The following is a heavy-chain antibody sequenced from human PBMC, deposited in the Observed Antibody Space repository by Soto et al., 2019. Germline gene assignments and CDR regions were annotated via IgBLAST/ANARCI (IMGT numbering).Heavy chain of an antibody. Sequence: EVRLLESGGGLVQPGGSLRLSCAASGFTFSSYAMSWVRQAPGKGLEWVSAISGSGGSTYYADSVKGRFTISRDNSKNTLYLQMNSLRAEDTAVYYCAKFPWGGSSSAVDYWGQGTLVTVSS. J-gene: IGHJ4*02. D-gene: IGHD1-26*01. V-gene: IGHV3-23*01. CDR2: ISGSGGST. CDR3: AKFPWGGSSSAVDY. CDR1: GFTFSSYA.